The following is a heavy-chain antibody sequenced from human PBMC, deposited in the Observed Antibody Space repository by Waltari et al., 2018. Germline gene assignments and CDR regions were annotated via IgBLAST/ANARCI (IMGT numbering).Heavy chain of an antibody. D-gene: IGHD5-12*01. Sequence: QVQLQESGPGLVKPSETLSLTCTVSGGSISTYYWSWIRQPPGKGLEWIGYIYYSGTTNYNPSLKSRVTISGDTSKNQFSLKLSSLTAADTAVYYCARGYSGNYGRFDYWGQGTLVTVSS. CDR3: ARGYSGNYGRFDY. V-gene: IGHV4-59*01. CDR1: GGSISTYY. CDR2: IYYSGTT. J-gene: IGHJ4*02.